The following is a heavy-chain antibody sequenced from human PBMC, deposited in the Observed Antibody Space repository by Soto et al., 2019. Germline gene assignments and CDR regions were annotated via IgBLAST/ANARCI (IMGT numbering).Heavy chain of an antibody. V-gene: IGHV1-3*01. J-gene: IGHJ4*02. CDR1: GYIFTNYA. Sequence: GASVKVSCKASGYIFTNYAMHWVRQAPGQRLEWMGWINAGNGNTKYSQKFQGRFTISRDVSETIAYLQMDSLKTEDTAVYYCARDLYSLFRIRAFDYWGQGALVTVSS. CDR2: INAGNGNT. CDR3: ARDLYSLFRIRAFDY. D-gene: IGHD2-15*01.